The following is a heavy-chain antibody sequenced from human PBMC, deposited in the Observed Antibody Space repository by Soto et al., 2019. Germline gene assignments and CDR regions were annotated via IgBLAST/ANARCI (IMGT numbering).Heavy chain of an antibody. V-gene: IGHV5-51*01. CDR2: IYPGDSET. CDR1: GYTFSSYW. Sequence: GESLKISCQASGYTFSSYWIAWVRQMPGKGLEWVGIIYPGDSETRYSPALQGQVTISADKSINTAYLQWSSLKASDSAMYYCARPFDTSGWYDHWGQGTLVTVSS. J-gene: IGHJ5*02. D-gene: IGHD6-19*01. CDR3: ARPFDTSGWYDH.